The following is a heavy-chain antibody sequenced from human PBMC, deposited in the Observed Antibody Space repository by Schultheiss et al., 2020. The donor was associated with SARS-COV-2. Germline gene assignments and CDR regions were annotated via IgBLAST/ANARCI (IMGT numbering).Heavy chain of an antibody. Sequence: ASVKVSCKASGYTFTSYGISWVRQAPGQGLEWMGWISAYNGNTNYAQKLQGRVTMTTDTSTSTAYMELRSLRSDDTAVYYCARGSRYGSVSYYKGIGDYWGQGTLVTVSS. CDR2: ISAYNGNT. V-gene: IGHV1-18*01. CDR1: GYTFTSYG. CDR3: ARGSRYGSVSYYKGIGDY. D-gene: IGHD3-10*01. J-gene: IGHJ4*02.